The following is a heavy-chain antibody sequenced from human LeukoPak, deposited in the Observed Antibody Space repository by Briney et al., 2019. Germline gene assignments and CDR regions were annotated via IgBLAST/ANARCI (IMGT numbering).Heavy chain of an antibody. J-gene: IGHJ4*02. CDR3: ARDLYDSGAYSSPIDY. CDR1: GFTLSSHS. D-gene: IGHD3-22*01. V-gene: IGHV3-21*01. CDR2: ISNSSSYI. Sequence: PGGSLRLSCAAYGFTLSSHSMNWVRQAPGKGLEWVSSISNSSSYIHSADSVKGRFTISRDNAKNSLYLQMNSLRAEDTAVYYCARDLYDSGAYSSPIDYWGQGTLVTVPS.